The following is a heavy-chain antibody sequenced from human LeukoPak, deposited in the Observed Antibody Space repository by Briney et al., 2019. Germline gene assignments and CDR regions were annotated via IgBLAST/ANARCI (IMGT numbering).Heavy chain of an antibody. J-gene: IGHJ4*02. D-gene: IGHD3-22*01. Sequence: GGSLRLSCAASGFTFSSYAMSWVRQAPGKGLEWVSAISGSGGSTYYADSVKGRFTISRDNSKNTLYLQMNSLRAEDTAVYYCALLPEGSRDYDYWGQGTLVTVSS. V-gene: IGHV3-23*01. CDR3: ALLPEGSRDYDY. CDR2: ISGSGGST. CDR1: GFTFSSYA.